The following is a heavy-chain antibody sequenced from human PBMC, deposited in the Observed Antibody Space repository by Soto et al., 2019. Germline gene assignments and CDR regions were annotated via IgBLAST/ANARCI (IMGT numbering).Heavy chain of an antibody. D-gene: IGHD1-1*01. V-gene: IGHV3-74*01. CDR1: GFTFSTYC. J-gene: IGHJ4*02. Sequence: LRLSCAASGFTFSTYCMHWVRHTPGTGLVWVSRTCRYGRELYYADSVKGRFTISRDDAKNTLYLQMDSLRVEDTGIYYCVRGTTAWRGMDYWGQGALVTVSS. CDR3: VRGTTAWRGMDY. CDR2: TCRYGREL.